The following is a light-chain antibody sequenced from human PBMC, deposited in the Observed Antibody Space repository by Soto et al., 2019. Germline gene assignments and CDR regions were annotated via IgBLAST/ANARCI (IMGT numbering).Light chain of an antibody. V-gene: IGLV2-11*01. J-gene: IGLJ1*01. Sequence: SVLTQPRSVSASPGQSVTISCTGTSSVVGGYNYVSWYQQHPGKAPKLMIYDVSKRPSGVPDRFSGSKSGNTASLTISGLQAEDEADYYCCSYAGSYTYVFGTGTKVTVL. CDR3: CSYAGSYTYV. CDR1: SSVVGGYNY. CDR2: DVS.